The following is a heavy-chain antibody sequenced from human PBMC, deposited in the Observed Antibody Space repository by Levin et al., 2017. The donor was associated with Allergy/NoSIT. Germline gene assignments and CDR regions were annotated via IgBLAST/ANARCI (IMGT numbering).Heavy chain of an antibody. D-gene: IGHD3-22*01. Sequence: SETLSLTCAVSGGSISSSNWWSWVRQPPGKGLEWIGEIYHSGSTNYNPSLKSRVTISVDKSKNQFSLKLSSVTAADTAVYYCARGGYDSSGYRRTFDYWGQGTLVTVSS. CDR2: IYHSGST. CDR3: ARGGYDSSGYRRTFDY. J-gene: IGHJ4*02. CDR1: GGSISSSNW. V-gene: IGHV4-4*02.